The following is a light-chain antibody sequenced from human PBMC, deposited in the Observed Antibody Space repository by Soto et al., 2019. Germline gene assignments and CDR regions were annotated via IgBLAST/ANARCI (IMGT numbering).Light chain of an antibody. CDR2: GNS. CDR1: SSNIGAGYD. J-gene: IGLJ3*02. Sequence: QSVLTQPPSVSGAPGQRVTISCTGSSSNIGAGYDVHWYQQLPGTAPKLLIYGNSNRPSGVPDRFSGSKSGTSASLAITGLLAEDEADYYCQSYDSSLFWVFGGGTKLTVL. CDR3: QSYDSSLFWV. V-gene: IGLV1-40*01.